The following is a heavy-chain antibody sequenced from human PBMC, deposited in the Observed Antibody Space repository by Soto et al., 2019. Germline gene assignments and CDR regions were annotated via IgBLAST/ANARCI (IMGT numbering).Heavy chain of an antibody. CDR3: ARVCSSTSCYTVNYYYGMDV. V-gene: IGHV1-2*02. Sequence: GASVKVSFKASGYTFTGYYMHWVRQAPGQGLEWMGWINPNSGGTNYAQKFQGRVTMTRDTSISTAYMELSRLRSDDTAVYYCARVCSSTSCYTVNYYYGMDVWGQGTTVTVSS. CDR1: GYTFTGYY. CDR2: INPNSGGT. D-gene: IGHD2-2*02. J-gene: IGHJ6*02.